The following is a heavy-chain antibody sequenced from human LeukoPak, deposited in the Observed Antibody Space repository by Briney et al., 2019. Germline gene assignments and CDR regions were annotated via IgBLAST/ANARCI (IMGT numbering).Heavy chain of an antibody. CDR3: TRDLVYSYGLTELGF. J-gene: IGHJ4*02. CDR2: IRSKAYGGTT. V-gene: IGHV3-49*04. Sequence: GSLRLSCTGSGFTFDDYGINWVRQAPGKGLEWVGFIRSKAYGGTTEFAASVKDRFTISRDDSKSIAYLQMNSLKTEDTAVYYCTRDLVYSYGLTELGFWGQGTLVTVSS. CDR1: GFTFDDYG. D-gene: IGHD5-18*01.